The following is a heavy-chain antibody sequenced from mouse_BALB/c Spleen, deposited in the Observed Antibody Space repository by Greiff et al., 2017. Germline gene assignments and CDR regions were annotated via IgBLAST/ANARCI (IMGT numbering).Heavy chain of an antibody. J-gene: IGHJ4*01. V-gene: IGHV1-9*01. CDR3: AREGIYGNYFYYAMDY. CDR2: ILPGSGST. Sequence: QVQLQQSGAELMKPGASVKISCKATGYTFSSYWIEWVKQRPGHGLEWIGEILPGSGSTNYNEKFKGKATFTADTSSNTAYMQLSSLTSEDSAVYYCAREGIYGNYFYYAMDYWGQGTSVTVSS. D-gene: IGHD2-1*01. CDR1: GYTFSSYW.